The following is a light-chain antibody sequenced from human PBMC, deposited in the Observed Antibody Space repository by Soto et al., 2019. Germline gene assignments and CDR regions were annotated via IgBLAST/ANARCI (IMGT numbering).Light chain of an antibody. V-gene: IGKV3-20*01. J-gene: IGKJ2*01. CDR1: QSFSSNY. CDR3: HQYGSSPT. CDR2: GAS. Sequence: EIVLTQSPGTLSLSPGERAALSCRASQSFSSNYLAWFQQKPGQAPRLLIYGASSRATDIPDRFSGSGSGTDFTLTITRLEPEDFAVYSCHQYGSSPTFGQGTKLEIK.